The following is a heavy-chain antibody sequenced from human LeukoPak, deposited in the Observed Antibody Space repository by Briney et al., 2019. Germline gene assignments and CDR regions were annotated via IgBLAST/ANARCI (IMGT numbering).Heavy chain of an antibody. V-gene: IGHV1-69*05. J-gene: IGHJ5*02. CDR3: ALKARVVITYNWFDP. Sequence: PVASVKVSCKASGGTFSSYAISWVRQAPGQGLEWMGGIIPIFGTANYAQKFQGRVTITTDESTSTAYMELSSLRPEDTAVYYCALKARVVITYNWFDPWGQGTLVTVSS. D-gene: IGHD3-22*01. CDR1: GGTFSSYA. CDR2: IIPIFGTA.